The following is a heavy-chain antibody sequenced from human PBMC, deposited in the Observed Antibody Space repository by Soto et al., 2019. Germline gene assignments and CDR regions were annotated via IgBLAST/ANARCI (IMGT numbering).Heavy chain of an antibody. CDR1: GFTFSSYG. Sequence: SGGSLRLSCAASGFTFSSYGMHWVRQAPGKGLEWVAVISYDGSNKYYADSVKGRFTISRDNSKNTLYLQMNSLRAEDTAVYYCAKKMQITMVRGVIIPSYYYYGMDVWGQGTTVTVSS. V-gene: IGHV3-30*18. CDR3: AKKMQITMVRGVIIPSYYYYGMDV. J-gene: IGHJ6*02. D-gene: IGHD3-10*01. CDR2: ISYDGSNK.